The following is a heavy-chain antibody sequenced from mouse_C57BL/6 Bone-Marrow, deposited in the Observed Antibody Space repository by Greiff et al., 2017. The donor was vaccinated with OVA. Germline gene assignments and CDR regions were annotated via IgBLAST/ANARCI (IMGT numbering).Heavy chain of an antibody. CDR1: GFTFSDYY. CDR3: ARPYYSNPFAY. V-gene: IGHV5-12*01. D-gene: IGHD2-5*01. CDR2: ISNGGGST. Sequence: EVKVVESGGGLVQPGGSLKLSCAASGFTFSDYYMYWVRQTPEKRLEWVAYISNGGGSTYYPDTVKGRFTISRDNAKNTLYLQMSRLKSEDTAMYYCARPYYSNPFAYWGQGTLVTVSA. J-gene: IGHJ3*01.